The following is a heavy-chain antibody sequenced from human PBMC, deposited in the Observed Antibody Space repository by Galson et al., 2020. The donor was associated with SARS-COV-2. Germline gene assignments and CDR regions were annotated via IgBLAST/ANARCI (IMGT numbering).Heavy chain of an antibody. Sequence: SLKISCAASGFTFSSYGMHWVRQAPGKGLEWVAGIWYDGSNKYYADSVKGRFTISRDNSKNTLYLQMNSLRAEDTAVYYCAKEYQLPDYYYYYYMDVWGKGTTVTVSS. V-gene: IGHV3-33*06. J-gene: IGHJ6*03. CDR1: GFTFSSYG. CDR2: IWYDGSNK. CDR3: AKEYQLPDYYYYYYMDV. D-gene: IGHD2-2*01.